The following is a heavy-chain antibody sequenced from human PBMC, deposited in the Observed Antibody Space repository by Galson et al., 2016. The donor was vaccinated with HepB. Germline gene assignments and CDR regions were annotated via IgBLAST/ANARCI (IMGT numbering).Heavy chain of an antibody. CDR3: AKERIAGITLDRGVMTSRLADV. CDR2: ISYDGINK. CDR1: GFTFRNYG. D-gene: IGHD3-10*01. J-gene: IGHJ3*01. Sequence: LRLSCAASGFTFRNYGMHWVRQVPGKGLEWVAVISYDGINKYFADSVRGRFNISRDNSKNTLYLQMHSPRAEDTAVYYCAKERIAGITLDRGVMTSRLADVWGQGTKVTVS. V-gene: IGHV3-30*18.